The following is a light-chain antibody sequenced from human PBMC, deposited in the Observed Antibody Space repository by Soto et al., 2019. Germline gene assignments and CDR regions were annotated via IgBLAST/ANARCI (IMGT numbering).Light chain of an antibody. CDR2: GAS. Sequence: EIVMTQSPVTLSVSPGERVTLSCRASQSISDKSAWYQQKPGQAPRLLLVGASTRATGIPARFSGRVSGTDFTLSSTVLQADDVAVYYCHQYKSCPDTFGQGTKLEIK. J-gene: IGKJ2*01. CDR1: QSISDK. V-gene: IGKV3-15*01. CDR3: HQYKSCPDT.